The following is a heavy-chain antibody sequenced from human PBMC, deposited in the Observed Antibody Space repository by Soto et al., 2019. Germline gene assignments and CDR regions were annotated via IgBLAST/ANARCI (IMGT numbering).Heavy chain of an antibody. D-gene: IGHD4-17*01. J-gene: IGHJ4*02. Sequence: SETLSLTCTVSGGSISSYYWSWIRQPPGKGLEWIGYIYYSGSTNYNPSLKSRVTISVDTSKNQFSLKLSSVTAADTAVYYCASRSTSVTPYFDYWGQGTLVTVSS. CDR2: IYYSGST. CDR3: ASRSTSVTPYFDY. V-gene: IGHV4-59*08. CDR1: GGSISSYY.